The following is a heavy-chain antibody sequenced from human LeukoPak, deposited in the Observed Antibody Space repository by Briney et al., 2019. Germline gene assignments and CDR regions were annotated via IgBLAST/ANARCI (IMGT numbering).Heavy chain of an antibody. D-gene: IGHD5-18*01. CDR3: ARSPRDQYSYGRAPFDY. CDR2: VYYSGTT. CDR1: GGSISSSAYY. J-gene: IGHJ4*02. Sequence: PSETLTLTCTVSGGSISSSAYYWGWHRQPPGKGLEWIGSVYYSGTTYYNPFLNRRVTISVDTSKNQFSLMMSSVTAADTAVYYSARSPRDQYSYGRAPFDYWGQGILVTVSS. V-gene: IGHV4-39*01.